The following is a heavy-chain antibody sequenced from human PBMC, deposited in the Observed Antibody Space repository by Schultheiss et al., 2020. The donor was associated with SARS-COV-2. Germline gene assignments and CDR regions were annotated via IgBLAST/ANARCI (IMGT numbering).Heavy chain of an antibody. CDR3: ARGSSSGWYAGGMDV. J-gene: IGHJ6*02. V-gene: IGHV3-74*01. Sequence: GGSLRLSCAASGFTFSSYAMSWVRQAPGKGLEWVSRINSDGSSISYADSVKGRFTISRDNAKNTLYLQMNSLRAEDTAVYYCARGSSSGWYAGGMDVWGRGTTVTVSS. CDR1: GFTFSSYA. D-gene: IGHD6-19*01. CDR2: INSDGSSI.